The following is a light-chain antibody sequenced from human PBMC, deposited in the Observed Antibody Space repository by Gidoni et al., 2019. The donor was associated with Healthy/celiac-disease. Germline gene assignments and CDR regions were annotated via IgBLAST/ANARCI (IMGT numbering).Light chain of an antibody. Sequence: IQMTQSPSSLSASVGDRITITCRAGQSIGTNLCWYQKKHGRAPRLLISDAFTLQSGVPSRFSGSGSATDFILTISSLQPEDFATYYCQQYYSSPFTFGPGTKVDIK. J-gene: IGKJ3*01. CDR3: QQYYSSPFT. CDR2: DAF. V-gene: IGKV1-39*01. CDR1: QSIGTN.